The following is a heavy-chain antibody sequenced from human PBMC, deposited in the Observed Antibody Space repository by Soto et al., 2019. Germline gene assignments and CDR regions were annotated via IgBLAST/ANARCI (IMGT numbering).Heavy chain of an antibody. CDR3: GRGYLSSGDKWLDP. CDR2: IYSSGST. J-gene: IGHJ5*02. V-gene: IGHV4-4*07. D-gene: IGHD3-10*01. Sequence: PSETLSLTSTVSGGSIISDYSSWIRQPAGKGLEWIGRIYSSGSTRSNPSLKSRVTLSVETSKNQLSLKLGSVSAAAASLSFCGRGYLSSGDKWLDPWGHGTLVTVSS. CDR1: GGSIISDY.